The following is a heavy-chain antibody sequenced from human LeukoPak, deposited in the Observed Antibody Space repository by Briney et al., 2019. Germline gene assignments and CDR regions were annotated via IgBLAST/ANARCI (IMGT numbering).Heavy chain of an antibody. V-gene: IGHV3-11*01. J-gene: IGHJ4*02. CDR2: ISSSGSTI. CDR3: ARDLNPITMVRGVISPYFDY. Sequence: PGGSLRLSCAASGFTFSDYYMSWIRQAPGKGLEWVSYISSSGSTIYYADSVKGRFTISRDNAKNSLYLQMNSLRAEDTAVYYCARDLNPITMVRGVISPYFDYWGQGTLVTVSS. CDR1: GFTFSDYY. D-gene: IGHD3-10*01.